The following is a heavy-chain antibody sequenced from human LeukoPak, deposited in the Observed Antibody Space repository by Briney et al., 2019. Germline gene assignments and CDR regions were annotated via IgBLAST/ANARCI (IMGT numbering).Heavy chain of an antibody. CDR3: ARSYGSGSYYNTWFDP. V-gene: IGHV5-10-1*01. CDR1: GYSFTSYW. CDR2: IDPSDSYT. J-gene: IGHJ5*02. D-gene: IGHD3-10*01. Sequence: GESLKISCKGSGYSFTSYWISWVRQMPGKGLEWMGRIDPSDSYTNYSPSFQGHVTISADKSISTAYLQWSSLKASDTAMYYCARSYGSGSYYNTWFDPWGQGTLVTVSS.